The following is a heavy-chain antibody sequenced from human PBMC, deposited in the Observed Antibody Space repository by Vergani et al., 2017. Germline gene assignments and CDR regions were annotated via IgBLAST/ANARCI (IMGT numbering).Heavy chain of an antibody. J-gene: IGHJ3*02. CDR2: IYHSGST. CDR1: GVSISSGGYS. Sequence: QLQLQESGSGLVKPSQTLSLTCAVSGVSISSGGYSWSWIRQPPGKGLEWIGYIYHSGSTYYNPSLKSRVTISVDTSKNQFSLKLSSVTAADTAVYYCARDLLADYGDYAIPSGAFDIWGQGTMVTVSS. CDR3: ARDLLADYGDYAIPSGAFDI. V-gene: IGHV4-30-2*01. D-gene: IGHD4-17*01.